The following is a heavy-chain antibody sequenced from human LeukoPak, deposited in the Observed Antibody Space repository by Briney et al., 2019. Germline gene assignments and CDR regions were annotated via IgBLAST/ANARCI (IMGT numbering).Heavy chain of an antibody. J-gene: IGHJ4*02. CDR1: GFTFSSYG. CDR3: ARGGGYCGGDCYGIDY. D-gene: IGHD2-21*01. Sequence: GGSLRLSCAASGFTFSSYGMHWVRQAPGKGLEWVAVISYDGTNKYYADFVKGRFTISRDDARNSLYLQMNSLRAEDTAVYYCARGGGYCGGDCYGIDYWGQGTLVTVSS. V-gene: IGHV3-30*03. CDR2: ISYDGTNK.